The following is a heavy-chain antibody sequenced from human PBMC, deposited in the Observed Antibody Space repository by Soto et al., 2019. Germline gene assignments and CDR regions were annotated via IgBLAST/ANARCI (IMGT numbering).Heavy chain of an antibody. V-gene: IGHV4-31*03. CDR2: IYYSGST. J-gene: IGHJ6*02. CDR1: GGSISSGGYY. CDR3: ARFDNVVVPAAQPGGMDV. Sequence: SETLSLTCTVSGGSISSGGYYGSWIRQHPGKGLEGIGYIYYSGSTYYNPSLKGRVTISVDTSKYQFSLKLSSVTAADTAVYYCARFDNVVVPAAQPGGMDVWGQGTTVTVSS. D-gene: IGHD2-2*01.